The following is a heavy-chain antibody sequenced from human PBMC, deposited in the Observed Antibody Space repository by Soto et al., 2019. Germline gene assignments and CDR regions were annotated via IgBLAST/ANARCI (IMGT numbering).Heavy chain of an antibody. CDR2: IYYSGST. V-gene: IGHV4-39*01. CDR3: ARLWFGELLTRALNWFDP. CDR1: GGSISSSSYY. D-gene: IGHD3-10*01. Sequence: SETLSLTCTVSGGSISSSSYYWGWIRQPPGKGLEWIGSIYYSGSTYYNPSLKSRVTISVDTSKNQFSLKLSSVTAADTAVYYCARLWFGELLTRALNWFDPWGQGTLGNVSS. J-gene: IGHJ5*02.